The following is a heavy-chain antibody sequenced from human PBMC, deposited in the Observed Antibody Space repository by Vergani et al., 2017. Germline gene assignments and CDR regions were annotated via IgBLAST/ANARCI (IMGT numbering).Heavy chain of an antibody. CDR3: SREVIARGWLPKEFDD. D-gene: IGHD6-19*01. CDR2: IRSKAYGGTI. CDR1: GFTFGDYA. V-gene: IGHV3-49*03. Sequence: EVQLVESGGGLVQPGRSLRLSCTASGFTFGDYAMSWFRQAPGKGLEWVGFIRSKAYGGTIEYAASVKGRFTISRDDSKSIAYLQMNSLKTEDTAVYYCSREVIARGWLPKEFDDWGQGTLVTVSS. J-gene: IGHJ4*02.